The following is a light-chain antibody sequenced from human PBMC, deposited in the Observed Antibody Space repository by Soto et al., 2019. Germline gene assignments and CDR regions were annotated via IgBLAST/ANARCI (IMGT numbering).Light chain of an antibody. Sequence: EIVLTHSPGTLALSPCERATLSSSASQSVSNNLAWYQQKPGQAPRLLIYGASTRATGIPARFSGSGSGTEFTLTISSLQSEDFAVYYCQQYNNWPPNTFGQGTRLEIK. CDR1: QSVSNN. CDR3: QQYNNWPPNT. J-gene: IGKJ5*01. CDR2: GAS. V-gene: IGKV3-15*01.